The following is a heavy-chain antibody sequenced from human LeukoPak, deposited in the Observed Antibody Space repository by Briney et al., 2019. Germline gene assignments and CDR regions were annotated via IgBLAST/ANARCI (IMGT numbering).Heavy chain of an antibody. CDR2: IYYNGTT. CDR1: GDTLSRNSFY. CDR3: ARESAVTMVGGVMGC. Sequence: SETLSLTCSVSGDTLSRNSFYWRWTRQPPGKALECIGRIYYNGTTYYHPSLKSRVPISIEPSKNQFSLKLNSVTDGDAAVYYSARESAVTMVGGVMGCWGQGTLVTVSS. V-gene: IGHV4-39*07. D-gene: IGHD3-10*01. J-gene: IGHJ1*01.